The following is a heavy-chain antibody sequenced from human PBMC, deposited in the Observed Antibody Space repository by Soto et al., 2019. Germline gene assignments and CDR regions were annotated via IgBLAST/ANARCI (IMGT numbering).Heavy chain of an antibody. CDR3: ARVMDFWSGYYKYNWFDP. D-gene: IGHD3-3*01. Sequence: ASVKVSCKASGYAFTSYGISWVRQASGQGLEWMGWISAYNGNTNYAQKLQGRVIMTTDTSTSTAYMELRSLRSDDTAVYYCARVMDFWSGYYKYNWFDPWGQGTLVTVSS. CDR2: ISAYNGNT. V-gene: IGHV1-18*04. CDR1: GYAFTSYG. J-gene: IGHJ5*02.